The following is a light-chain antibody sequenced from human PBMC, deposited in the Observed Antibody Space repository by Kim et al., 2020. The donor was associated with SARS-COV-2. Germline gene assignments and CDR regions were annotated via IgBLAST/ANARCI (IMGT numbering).Light chain of an antibody. J-gene: IGKJ4*01. CDR2: GAS. Sequence: LSPGERATLSCRASQSFSSVYLAWYQQKPGQAPRLLLYGASNRDTGIPDRFSGSGSGTEFSLTISRLEPEDFAVYYCQQYLSAPLSFGGGTKVEI. V-gene: IGKV3-20*01. CDR3: QQYLSAPLS. CDR1: QSFSSVY.